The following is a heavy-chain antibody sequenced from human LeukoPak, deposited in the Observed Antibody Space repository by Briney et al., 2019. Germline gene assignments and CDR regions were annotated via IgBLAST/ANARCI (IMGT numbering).Heavy chain of an antibody. CDR3: AIVSGKFYDILTGYYSY. D-gene: IGHD3-9*01. V-gene: IGHV3-30-3*01. CDR2: ISDDGSNK. Sequence: GRSLRLSCAASGFTFSSYAMHWVRRAPGKGLEWVAVISDDGSNKYYADSVKGRFTISRDNSKNTLYLQMNSLRAEDTAVYYCAIVSGKFYDILTGYYSYWGQGTLVTVSS. CDR1: GFTFSSYA. J-gene: IGHJ4*02.